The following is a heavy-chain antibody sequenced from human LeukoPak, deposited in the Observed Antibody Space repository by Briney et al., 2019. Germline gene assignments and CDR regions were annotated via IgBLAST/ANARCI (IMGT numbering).Heavy chain of an antibody. CDR2: IYSGGST. CDR3: ATPLDFYDFWSGLFDY. Sequence: GGSLRLSCAASGFTVSSNYMSWVRQAPGKGLEWVSVIYSGGSTYYADSVKGRFTISRDNSKNTLYLQMNSLRAEDTAVYYCATPLDFYDFWSGLFDYWGQGTLVTVSS. V-gene: IGHV3-53*01. J-gene: IGHJ4*02. D-gene: IGHD3-3*01. CDR1: GFTVSSNY.